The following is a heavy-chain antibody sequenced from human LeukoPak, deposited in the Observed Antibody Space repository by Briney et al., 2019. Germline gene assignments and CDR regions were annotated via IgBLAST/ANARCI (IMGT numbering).Heavy chain of an antibody. CDR1: GGTFSSYA. Sequence: SVKVSCKASGGTFSSYAISWVRQAPGQGLERMGGIIPIFGTANYAQKFQGRVTNTSDESTSTAYMELSSLRSEDTAVYYCAGGYGYSSGWYYYYYMDVWGKGNTVTISS. D-gene: IGHD6-19*01. J-gene: IGHJ6*03. CDR3: AGGYGYSSGWYYYYYMDV. V-gene: IGHV1-69*13. CDR2: IIPIFGTA.